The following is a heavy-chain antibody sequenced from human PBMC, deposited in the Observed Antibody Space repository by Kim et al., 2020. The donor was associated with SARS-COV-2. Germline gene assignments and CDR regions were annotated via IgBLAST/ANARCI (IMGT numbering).Heavy chain of an antibody. CDR3: TTDNHPYSSSWSLYYYYYGMDV. Sequence: GGSLRLSCAASGFTFSNAWMSWVRQAPGKGLEWVGRIKSKTDGGTTDYAAPVKGRFTISRDDSKNTLYLQMNSLKTEDTAVYYCTTDNHPYSSSWSLYYYYYGMDVWGQGTTVTVSS. V-gene: IGHV3-15*01. CDR2: IKSKTDGGTT. J-gene: IGHJ6*02. D-gene: IGHD6-13*01. CDR1: GFTFSNAW.